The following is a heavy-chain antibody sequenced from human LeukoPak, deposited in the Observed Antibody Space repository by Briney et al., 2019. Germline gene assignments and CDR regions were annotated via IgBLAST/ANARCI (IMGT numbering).Heavy chain of an antibody. CDR2: IYHSGST. Sequence: NPSETLSLTCTVSGGSISSGGYSWSWIRQPPGKGLEWIGYIYHSGSTYYNPSLKSRVTISVDRSKNQFSLKLSSVTAADTAVYYCARVVAAAGTSWFDPWGQGTLVTVSS. CDR1: GGSISSGGYS. J-gene: IGHJ5*02. D-gene: IGHD6-13*01. V-gene: IGHV4-30-2*01. CDR3: ARVVAAAGTSWFDP.